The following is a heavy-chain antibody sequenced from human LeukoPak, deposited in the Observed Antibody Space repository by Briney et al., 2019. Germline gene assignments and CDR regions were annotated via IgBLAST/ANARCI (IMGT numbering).Heavy chain of an antibody. CDR3: ARRYCSSTSCTLDY. D-gene: IGHD2-2*01. Sequence: GGSLRLSCAASGFTFSTYEMIWLRQAPGRGLEWVSYISSGGSTTYYADSVKGRLTISRDNAKNSLYLQMNNLRGDDTAVYYCARRYCSSTSCTLDYWGQGTQVTVSS. J-gene: IGHJ4*02. CDR1: GFTFSTYE. V-gene: IGHV3-48*03. CDR2: ISSGGSTT.